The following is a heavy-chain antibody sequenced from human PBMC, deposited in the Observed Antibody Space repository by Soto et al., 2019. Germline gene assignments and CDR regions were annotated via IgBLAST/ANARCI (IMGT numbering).Heavy chain of an antibody. CDR3: AKGRYGDTRFGYFQH. D-gene: IGHD4-17*01. Sequence: EVQLVESGGGLVQPGRSLRLSCAASGFTFDDYAMHWVRQAPGKGLEWVSGISWNSGSIGYADSVKGRFTISRDNAKNSLYLQMNSLRAEDTALYYCAKGRYGDTRFGYFQHWGQGTLLTVSS. CDR2: ISWNSGSI. V-gene: IGHV3-9*01. CDR1: GFTFDDYA. J-gene: IGHJ1*01.